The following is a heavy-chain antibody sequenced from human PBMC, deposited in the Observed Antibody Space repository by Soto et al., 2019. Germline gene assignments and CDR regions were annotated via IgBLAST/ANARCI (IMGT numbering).Heavy chain of an antibody. D-gene: IGHD2-15*01. CDR3: ARKIAPTRDVDN. Sequence: QVQLQESGPGLVKPSGTLSLTCAVSGDSISSDKWWNWVRQPPGKGLEWIGEIYHSGNTNYNPSLKIRFTIAVDKSEIHGSLKLSAGTATDTAVYYCARKIAPTRDVDNWGQGTLVTVSS. CDR1: GDSISSDKW. V-gene: IGHV4-4*02. J-gene: IGHJ4*02. CDR2: IYHSGNT.